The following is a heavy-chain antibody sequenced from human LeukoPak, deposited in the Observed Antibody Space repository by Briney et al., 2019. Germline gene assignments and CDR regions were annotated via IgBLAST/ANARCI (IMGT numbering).Heavy chain of an antibody. CDR2: IYYSGST. V-gene: IGHV4-39*07. CDR1: GGSISSSSYY. CDR3: ARDSRGYSYGPFDY. J-gene: IGHJ4*02. Sequence: PSETLSLTCTVSGGSISSSSYYWGCIRHPPGKGLECIGRIYYSGSTYYNPSLKSRVTISVDTSKHQFSLKLSSVTAADTAVYYCARDSRGYSYGPFDYWGQGTLVTVSS. D-gene: IGHD5-18*01.